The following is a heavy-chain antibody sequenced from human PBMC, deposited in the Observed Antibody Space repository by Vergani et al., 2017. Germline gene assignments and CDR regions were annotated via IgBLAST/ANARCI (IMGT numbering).Heavy chain of an antibody. Sequence: QVQLQQWGAGLLKPSETLSLTCAVYGGSFNGYYWSWIRQPPGKGLEWVGEVNHSGSTNYNPSLKSRVTISVDTSKNQFSLKLSSVTAADTAVYYCASGPLDYSDMRRAFDIWGQGTMVTVSS. J-gene: IGHJ3*02. CDR2: VNHSGST. CDR1: GGSFNGYY. D-gene: IGHD3-22*01. V-gene: IGHV4-34*01. CDR3: ASGPLDYSDMRRAFDI.